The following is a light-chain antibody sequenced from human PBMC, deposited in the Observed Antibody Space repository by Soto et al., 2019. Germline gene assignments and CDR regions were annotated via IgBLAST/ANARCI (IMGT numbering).Light chain of an antibody. V-gene: IGKV3D-20*02. CDR1: QSVSSSY. CDR2: GAS. J-gene: IGKJ5*01. CDR3: QQRSYWRVT. Sequence: SLLTMTPGTLSLSAGERATLSCRASQSVSSSYLASYQQKPGQAPRLLIYGASSRATGIPDRFSGSGSGTDFTLTISSLEPEDFAVYYCQQRSYWRVTFGQGTRLDI.